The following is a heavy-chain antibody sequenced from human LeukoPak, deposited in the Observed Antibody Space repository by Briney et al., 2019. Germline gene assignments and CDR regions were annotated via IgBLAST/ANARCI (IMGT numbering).Heavy chain of an antibody. V-gene: IGHV1-24*01. D-gene: IGHD6-13*01. CDR1: GYTLTELS. J-gene: IGHJ4*02. CDR2: FDPEDGET. Sequence: ASVKVSCKVSGYTLTELSMHWVRQAPGKGLEWMGGFDPEDGETIYAQKFQGRVTMTEDTSTDTAYMELSSLRSEDTAVYYCATVARLRSSWYYFDYWGQGTLVTVSS. CDR3: ATVARLRSSWYYFDY.